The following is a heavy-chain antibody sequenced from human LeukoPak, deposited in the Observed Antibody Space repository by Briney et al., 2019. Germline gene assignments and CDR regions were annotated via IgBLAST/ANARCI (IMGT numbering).Heavy chain of an antibody. CDR2: ISGSGGST. J-gene: IGHJ4*02. V-gene: IGHV3-23*01. CDR1: GFTFSSYA. Sequence: GSLRLSCAASGFTFSSYAMSWVRQAPGKGLEWVSAISGSGGSTYYADSVKGRFTISRDNSKNTLYLQMNSLRAEDTAVYYCAKDLGRITMIVVVINGPSFDYWGQGTLVTVSS. CDR3: AKDLGRITMIVVVINGPSFDY. D-gene: IGHD3-22*01.